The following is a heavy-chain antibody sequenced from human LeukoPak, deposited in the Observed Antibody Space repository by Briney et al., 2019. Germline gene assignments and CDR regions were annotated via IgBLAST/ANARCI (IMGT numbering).Heavy chain of an antibody. CDR2: ISYDGSNK. V-gene: IGHV3-30*18. CDR1: GFTFSSYG. D-gene: IGHD3-16*02. Sequence: GGSLRLSCAASGFTFSSYGMHWVRQAPGKGLEWVAVISYDGSNKYYADSVKGRFTISRDNSKNTLYLQMNSLRAEDTAVYYCAKNLYDYVWGSYRFAPVDWGQGTLVTVSS. J-gene: IGHJ4*02. CDR3: AKNLYDYVWGSYRFAPVD.